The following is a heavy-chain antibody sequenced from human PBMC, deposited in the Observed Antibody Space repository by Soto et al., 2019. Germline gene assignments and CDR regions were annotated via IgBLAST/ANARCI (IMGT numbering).Heavy chain of an antibody. J-gene: IGHJ5*02. CDR3: ARVLRYFDWLEN. V-gene: IGHV3-21*01. Sequence: EVQLVESGGGLVKPGGSLRLSCAASGFTFSSYSMNWVRQAPGKGLEWVSSISSSSSYIYYADSVKGRFTISKDNGKNSRDLQRNSLRAEDTAVYYCARVLRYFDWLENWGQGTLVIVSS. CDR2: ISSSSSYI. D-gene: IGHD3-9*01. CDR1: GFTFSSYS.